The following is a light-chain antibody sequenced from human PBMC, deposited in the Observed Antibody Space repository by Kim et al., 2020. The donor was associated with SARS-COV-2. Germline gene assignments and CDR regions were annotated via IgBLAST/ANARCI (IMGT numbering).Light chain of an antibody. J-gene: IGLJ3*02. CDR2: GRN. Sequence: LGEIVRITCQGDSVRNYFVSWYQQKPGQAPFLVMYGRNIRASGIPDRFSGSRLGDTASLTIAGTQPEDEADYYCNSRDSSGNLGVFGGGTQLTVL. V-gene: IGLV3-19*01. CDR3: NSRDSSGNLGV. CDR1: SVRNYF.